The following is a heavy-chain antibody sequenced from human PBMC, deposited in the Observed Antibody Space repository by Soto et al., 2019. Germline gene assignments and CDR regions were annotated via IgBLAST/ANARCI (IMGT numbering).Heavy chain of an antibody. J-gene: IGHJ4*02. CDR1: GITFSRYA. CDR3: TKGGTVPFDY. CDR2: VFFDGQNK. Sequence: QVEFMQSGGGVVQPGRSLRLSCATSGITFSRYAMHWVRQAPGKRMEWVAVVFFDGQNKYYGDSVKGRFTVSRDNSKNPTYLQMNGLRPEDSGVYYCTKGGTVPFDYWGQGSLVSVSS. D-gene: IGHD3-16*01. V-gene: IGHV3-30*18.